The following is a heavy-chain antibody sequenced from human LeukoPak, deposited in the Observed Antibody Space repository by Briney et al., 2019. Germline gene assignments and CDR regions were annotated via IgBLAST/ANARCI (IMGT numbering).Heavy chain of an antibody. CDR1: GFTFSSDS. J-gene: IGHJ3*02. CDR3: ARAQTLFWEFDGFDI. Sequence: GGSLRLSCAASGFTFSSDSMHWVRQAPGKGLEWIATMAVTNKIYYADSVKGRFTISRDNAENSVYLQMNSLRDEDTAVYSCARAQTLFWEFDGFDIWGRGTKVTVS. D-gene: IGHD3-3*01. V-gene: IGHV3-48*02. CDR2: MAVTNKI.